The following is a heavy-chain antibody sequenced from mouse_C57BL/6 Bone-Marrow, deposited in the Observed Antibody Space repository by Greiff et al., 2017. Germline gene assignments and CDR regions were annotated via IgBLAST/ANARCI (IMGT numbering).Heavy chain of an antibody. CDR3: TANWGAY. Sequence: EVQLQESGAELVRPGASVKLSCTASGFNIKDDYMHWVKQRPEQGLEWIGWIDPENGDTEYASKFQGKATITADTSSNTAYLQLSSLTSEDTAVYYGTANWGAYWGQGTLVTVSA. V-gene: IGHV14-4*01. CDR1: GFNIKDDY. J-gene: IGHJ3*01. CDR2: IDPENGDT. D-gene: IGHD4-1*01.